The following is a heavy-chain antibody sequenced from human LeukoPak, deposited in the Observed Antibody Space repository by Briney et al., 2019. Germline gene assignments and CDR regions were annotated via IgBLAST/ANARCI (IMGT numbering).Heavy chain of an antibody. Sequence: GKSLKISCKGSGYSFTSYWIGWVRQMPGKGLEWMGIIYSGDSDTRYSPSFQGQVTISADKSISTAYLQWSSLKASDTAMYYCARLRYSSGWYYFDYWGQGTLVTVSS. CDR2: IYSGDSDT. D-gene: IGHD6-19*01. CDR3: ARLRYSSGWYYFDY. CDR1: GYSFTSYW. J-gene: IGHJ4*02. V-gene: IGHV5-51*01.